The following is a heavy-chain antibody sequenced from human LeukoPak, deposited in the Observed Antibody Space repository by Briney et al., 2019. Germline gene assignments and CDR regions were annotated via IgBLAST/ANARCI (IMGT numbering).Heavy chain of an antibody. D-gene: IGHD3-16*01. V-gene: IGHV4-4*07. CDR1: GGSISSYY. J-gene: IGHJ6*02. CDR2: IYTSGST. Sequence: SETLSLTCTVSGGSISSYYWSWIRQPAGKGLEWIGRIYTSGSTNYNPSLKSRVTMSVDTSKNQFSLKLSSVTAADTAVYYCARGNDYVWSYGMDVWGQGTTVTVSS. CDR3: ARGNDYVWSYGMDV.